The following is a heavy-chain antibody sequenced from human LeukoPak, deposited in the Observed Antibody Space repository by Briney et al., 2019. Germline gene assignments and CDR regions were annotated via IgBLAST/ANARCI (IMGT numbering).Heavy chain of an antibody. J-gene: IGHJ3*02. V-gene: IGHV4-39*01. CDR2: IYYSGST. D-gene: IGHD6-25*01. Sequence: PSETPPLTCTVSGGSISSSSYYWGWIRQPPGKGLEWIGSIYYSGSTYYNPSLKSRVTISVDTSKNQFSLKLSSVTAADTAVYYCARRRTASDAFDIWGQGTMVTVSS. CDR1: GGSISSSSYY. CDR3: ARRRTASDAFDI.